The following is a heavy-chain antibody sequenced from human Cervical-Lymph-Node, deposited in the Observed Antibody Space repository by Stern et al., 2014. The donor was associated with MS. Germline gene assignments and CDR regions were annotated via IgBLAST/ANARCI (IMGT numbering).Heavy chain of an antibody. CDR2: IYPGDCDI. CDR1: GYSFTTSW. V-gene: IGHV5-51*01. J-gene: IGHJ3*02. D-gene: IGHD3-22*01. Sequence: EVQLVESGAEVKKPGESLKISCQGSGYSFTTSWIGWVRQMPGKGLEWMGVIYPGDCDIRYSPSFQGQVTSSVDKSINTAYLQWSSLKASDTAMYYCARHKGYYYDSSGGRSFDIWGQGTMVTVSS. CDR3: ARHKGYYYDSSGGRSFDI.